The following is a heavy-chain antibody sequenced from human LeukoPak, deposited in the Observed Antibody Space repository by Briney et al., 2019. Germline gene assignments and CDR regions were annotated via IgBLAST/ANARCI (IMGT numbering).Heavy chain of an antibody. V-gene: IGHV3-74*01. CDR1: GFTFSSYW. Sequence: TGGSLRLSCAASGFTFSSYWMHWVRQAPGKGLVWVSRINSDGSSTSYADSVKGRFTISRDNAKNTLYLQMNSLRAEDTAVYYCAKDAASYCYMDVWGKGTTVTVSS. CDR3: AKDAASYCYMDV. J-gene: IGHJ6*03. CDR2: INSDGSST. D-gene: IGHD2-15*01.